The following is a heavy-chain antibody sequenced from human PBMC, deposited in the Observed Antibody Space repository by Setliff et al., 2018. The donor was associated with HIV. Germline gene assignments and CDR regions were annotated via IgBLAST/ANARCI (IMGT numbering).Heavy chain of an antibody. D-gene: IGHD6-19*01. Sequence: ASVKVSCKASGYTFTSYAMNWVRQAPGQGLEWMGWINTNTGNPTYAQGYTGRFVFSLDTSVSTAYLQISSLKAEDTAVYYCARGLIYSSGWYRNSDAFDIWGQGTMVTVSS. CDR3: ARGLIYSSGWYRNSDAFDI. J-gene: IGHJ3*02. CDR1: GYTFTSYA. V-gene: IGHV7-4-1*02. CDR2: INTNTGNP.